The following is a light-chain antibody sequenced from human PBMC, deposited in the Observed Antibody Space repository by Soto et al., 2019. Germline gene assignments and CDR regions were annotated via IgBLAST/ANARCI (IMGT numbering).Light chain of an antibody. J-gene: IGKJ4*01. Sequence: DIVMTQSPVTLSVSPGERATLSCRASQSVSSNLAWYQQKFGQAPRLLIYGASTRATGIPARFSGSGSGTEFTLTISSLQSEDFAVYYCHQYNNWPPLTFGGGTKVEIK. CDR1: QSVSSN. CDR2: GAS. CDR3: HQYNNWPPLT. V-gene: IGKV3-15*01.